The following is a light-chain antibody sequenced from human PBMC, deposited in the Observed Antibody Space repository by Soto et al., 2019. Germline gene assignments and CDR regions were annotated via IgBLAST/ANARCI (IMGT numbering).Light chain of an antibody. CDR1: QSVSSSY. Sequence: EIVLTQSPGTLSLSPGERATLSCRASQSVSSSYLAWYQQKPGQAPRLLIYGASNRATGIPDRFSGSGSGTDFTLTISRLEAEDFSVYYCQQYGSSPPYTFGQGTKLDIK. V-gene: IGKV3-20*01. J-gene: IGKJ2*01. CDR3: QQYGSSPPYT. CDR2: GAS.